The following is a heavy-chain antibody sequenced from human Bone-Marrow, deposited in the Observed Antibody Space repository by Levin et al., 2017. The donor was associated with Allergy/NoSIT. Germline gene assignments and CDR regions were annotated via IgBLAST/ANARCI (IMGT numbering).Heavy chain of an antibody. CDR1: GFTFSSYW. Sequence: SGGSLRLSCAASGFTFSSYWMSWVRQAPGKGLEWVANIKQDGSEKYYVDSVKGRFTISRDNAKNSLYLQMNSLRAEDTAVYYCARDAKVAYGPLGYWGQGTLVTVSS. J-gene: IGHJ4*02. V-gene: IGHV3-7*01. CDR2: IKQDGSEK. D-gene: IGHD4-17*01. CDR3: ARDAKVAYGPLGY.